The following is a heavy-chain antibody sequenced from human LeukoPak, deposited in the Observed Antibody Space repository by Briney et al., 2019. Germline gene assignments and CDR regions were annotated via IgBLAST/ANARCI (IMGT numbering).Heavy chain of an antibody. V-gene: IGHV4-59*01. Sequence: PSETLSLTCTVSGGSISSYYWSWIRQPPGKGLERIGYIYYNGGTNYNPSLRSRVTISVDTSKNQFSVILSSVTAADTAVYYCAREKGLTGYYYGMDVWGQGTTVTVSS. J-gene: IGHJ6*02. CDR2: IYYNGGT. CDR1: GGSISSYY. CDR3: AREKGLTGYYYGMDV. D-gene: IGHD1-14*01.